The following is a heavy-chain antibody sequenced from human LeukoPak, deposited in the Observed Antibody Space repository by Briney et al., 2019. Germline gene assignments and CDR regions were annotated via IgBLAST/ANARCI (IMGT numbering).Heavy chain of an antibody. Sequence: ASVKVSCKASGYTFTGYYMHWVRQAPGQGLEWMGWINPNSGGTNYAQKFQGRVTMTRDTSISTAYMELSRLRSDDTAVYYCARSGFSGFMAVAGDYWGQGTLVTVSS. D-gene: IGHD6-19*01. CDR2: INPNSGGT. CDR1: GYTFTGYY. V-gene: IGHV1-2*02. J-gene: IGHJ4*02. CDR3: ARSGFSGFMAVAGDY.